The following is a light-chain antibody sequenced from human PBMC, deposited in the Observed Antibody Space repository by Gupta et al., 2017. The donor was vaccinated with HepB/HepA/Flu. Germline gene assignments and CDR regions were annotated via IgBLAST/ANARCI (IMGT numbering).Light chain of an antibody. J-gene: IGKJ2*01. Sequence: PGERATLSCRASQTISSDYLAWYQQKLGQAPRLLVYGASSRATGVPDRFVGSGSRTDFTLTITSLEPGDFAIYYCQQDSDSQYTFGQGTRLEIK. CDR3: QQDSDSQYT. V-gene: IGKV3-20*01. CDR2: GAS. CDR1: QTISSDY.